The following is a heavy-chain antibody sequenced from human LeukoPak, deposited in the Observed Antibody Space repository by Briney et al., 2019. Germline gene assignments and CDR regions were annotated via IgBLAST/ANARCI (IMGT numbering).Heavy chain of an antibody. J-gene: IGHJ4*02. CDR3: AKNRGNYYYFDY. Sequence: GGSLRLSCAASGFTFSSYGMHWVRQAPGKGLEWVAVIWYDGSNKYYADSVKGRFTISRDNSKNTLYLQMNSLRAEDTAVYYYAKNRGNYYYFDYWGQGTLVTVSS. V-gene: IGHV3-33*06. D-gene: IGHD4-11*01. CDR1: GFTFSSYG. CDR2: IWYDGSNK.